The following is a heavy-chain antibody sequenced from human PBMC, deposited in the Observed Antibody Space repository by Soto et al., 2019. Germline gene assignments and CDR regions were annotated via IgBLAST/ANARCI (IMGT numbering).Heavy chain of an antibody. Sequence: GSLRLSWAASRIKRSNYAMSWLRQAPGKGLEWLSLISATGGRAYYADSVNGLFTISRDNSHNTLYLHVHSLTAEDTAVYYSAQDRRAGGSSAFYFAFWGRGAQVTVPS. J-gene: IGHJ4*02. CDR1: RIKRSNYA. V-gene: IGHV3-23*01. D-gene: IGHD3-16*01. CDR2: ISATGGRA. CDR3: AQDRRAGGSSAFYFAF.